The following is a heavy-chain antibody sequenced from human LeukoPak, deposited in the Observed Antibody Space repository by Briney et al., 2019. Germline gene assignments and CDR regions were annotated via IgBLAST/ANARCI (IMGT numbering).Heavy chain of an antibody. CDR3: ARDSSSYYYYYYYMDV. J-gene: IGHJ6*03. V-gene: IGHV4-61*02. CDR2: IYTSGST. D-gene: IGHD6-13*01. Sequence: SETLSLTCTVSGGSISSSSYYWGWIRQPAGKGLEWIGRIYTSGSTNYNPSLKSRVTMSVDTSKNQFSLKLSSVTAADTAVYYCARDSSSYYYYYYYMDVWGKGTTVTVSS. CDR1: GGSISSSSYY.